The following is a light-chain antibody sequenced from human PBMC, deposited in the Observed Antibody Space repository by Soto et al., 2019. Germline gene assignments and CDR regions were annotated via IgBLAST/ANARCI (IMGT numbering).Light chain of an antibody. CDR2: AAF. V-gene: IGKV1-39*01. J-gene: IGKJ1*01. CDR3: QQTSNIPLT. Sequence: DIQMTQSPSSLSASVGDRVTITCRASQSISSHLSWYQQKPGKAPKLLIYAAFMLQSGVPSRFSGSRSGTDFTLTISRLQLEDFATYYCQQTSNIPLTFGQGTKVEIK. CDR1: QSISSH.